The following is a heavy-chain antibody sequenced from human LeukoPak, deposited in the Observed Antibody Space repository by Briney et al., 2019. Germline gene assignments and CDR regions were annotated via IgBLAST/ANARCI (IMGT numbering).Heavy chain of an antibody. Sequence: PGGSLRLSCTASGFSFSGHWMHWARQLPGKGLVWVSRISPTGSTTSYADSVKGRFTVSRDNSKNTLSLQMNSLRPEDTAVYYCARDPTVGVVISYTFDYWGQGTLVTVSS. CDR3: ARDPTVGVVISYTFDY. J-gene: IGHJ4*02. D-gene: IGHD3-3*01. CDR2: ISPTGSTT. V-gene: IGHV3-74*01. CDR1: GFSFSGHW.